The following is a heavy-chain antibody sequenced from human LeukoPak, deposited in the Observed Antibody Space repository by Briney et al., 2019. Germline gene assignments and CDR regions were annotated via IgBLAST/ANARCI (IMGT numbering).Heavy chain of an antibody. V-gene: IGHV3-48*03. D-gene: IGHD3-10*01. CDR2: ISADGATI. Sequence: RGSLRLSCAASGFDFNIYEMNWVRQAPGKGLEWVSYISADGATIYYADSVKGRFTISRDTMKSSLHLQMSSLRAEDTAVYYCAGSRYPEPQDLNYWGQGTLVIV. CDR1: GFDFNIYE. J-gene: IGHJ4*02. CDR3: AGSRYPEPQDLNY.